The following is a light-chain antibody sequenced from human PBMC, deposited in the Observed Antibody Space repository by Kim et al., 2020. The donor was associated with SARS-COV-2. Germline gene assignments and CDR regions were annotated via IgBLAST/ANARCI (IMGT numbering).Light chain of an antibody. Sequence: SPGQTGRITCSGDALPKQYAYWYQQKPGQAPVLVIYKDSERPSGIPERVSGSSSGTTVTLTISGVQAEDEADYYCQSADSSGSSYVFGTGTKVTV. J-gene: IGLJ1*01. V-gene: IGLV3-25*03. CDR2: KDS. CDR3: QSADSSGSSYV. CDR1: ALPKQY.